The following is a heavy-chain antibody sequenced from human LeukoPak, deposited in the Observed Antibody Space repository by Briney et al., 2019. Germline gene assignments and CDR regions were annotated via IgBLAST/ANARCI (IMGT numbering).Heavy chain of an antibody. CDR2: INHSGST. CDR3: ATLRGERSPAVAGTGDWYFDL. CDR1: GGSFSGYY. D-gene: IGHD6-19*01. J-gene: IGHJ2*01. V-gene: IGHV4-34*01. Sequence: SETLSLTCAVYGGSFSGYYWSWIRQPPGKGLEWIGEINHSGSTNYNPSLKSRVTISVDTSKNQFSLKLSSVTAADTAVYYCATLRGERSPAVAGTGDWYFDLWGRGTLVTVSS.